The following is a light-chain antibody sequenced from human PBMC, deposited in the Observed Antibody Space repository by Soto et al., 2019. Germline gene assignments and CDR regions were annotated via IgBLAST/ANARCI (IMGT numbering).Light chain of an antibody. CDR3: QQYNNWPLT. Sequence: EVVLTQSPDTLSLSPGETATLSCRASQSVDRYVAWYQQKLGQAPRLLIYDAYTRATGIPARFSGSGSGTEFTLTISSLQSEDFAVYSCQQYNNWPLTFGGGTKVDIK. J-gene: IGKJ4*01. CDR1: QSVDRY. V-gene: IGKV3D-15*01. CDR2: DAY.